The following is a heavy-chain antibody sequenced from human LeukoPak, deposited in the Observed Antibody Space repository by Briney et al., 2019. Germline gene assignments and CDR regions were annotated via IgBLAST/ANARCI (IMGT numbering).Heavy chain of an antibody. J-gene: IGHJ4*02. V-gene: IGHV3-7*04. D-gene: IGHD6-13*01. Sequence: GGSLRLSCAASGFTFTTYRMSWVRQAPGKGLEWVAKISPDGSKKYYVDSVKGRFTISRDNAKNSLDLQMSSLRADDTAVYYCARGGSSRFDQWGQGTLVTVSS. CDR3: ARGGSSRFDQ. CDR1: GFTFTTYR. CDR2: ISPDGSKK.